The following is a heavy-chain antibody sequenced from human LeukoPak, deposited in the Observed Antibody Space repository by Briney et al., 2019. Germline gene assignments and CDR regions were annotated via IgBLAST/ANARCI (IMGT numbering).Heavy chain of an antibody. V-gene: IGHV3-48*01. CDR3: ARGQGSDY. CDR1: GFLFSSYS. D-gene: IGHD6-6*01. CDR2: ISSSSGTI. Sequence: GGSLRLSCVASGFLFSSYSMNWVLQAPGKGLEWVSYISSSSGTISYSDSVKGRFTISRDNAKNSLYLQMNSLRAEDTAVYYRARGQGSDYWGQGTLVTVSS. J-gene: IGHJ4*02.